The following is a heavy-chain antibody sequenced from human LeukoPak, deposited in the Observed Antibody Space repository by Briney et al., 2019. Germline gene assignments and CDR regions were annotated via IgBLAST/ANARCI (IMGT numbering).Heavy chain of an antibody. J-gene: IGHJ6*04. CDR3: AELGITMIGGV. V-gene: IGHV3-30*04. CDR2: ISFDGLNE. CDR1: GFPFNSYS. Sequence: GGSLRLSCAASGFPFNSYSMHWVRQAPGKGLEWVALISFDGLNEYYADSVKGRFTISRDNSKNTVYLQMNSLRAEDTAVYYCAELGITMIGGVWGKGTTVTISS. D-gene: IGHD3-10*02.